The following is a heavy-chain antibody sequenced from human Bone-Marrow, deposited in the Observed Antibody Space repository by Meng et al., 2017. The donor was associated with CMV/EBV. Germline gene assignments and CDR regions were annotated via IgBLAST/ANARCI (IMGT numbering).Heavy chain of an antibody. V-gene: IGHV1-69*01. J-gene: IGHJ4*02. CDR1: GGAFGSHA. CDR3: ARGFSYDSSGYYYYY. Sequence: ASGGAFGSHAISWVRQAPGQGLEWMGGIIPIFGTPTYAQKFRGRVTITADESTSTAYMELRSLRSDDTAVYYCARGFSYDSSGYYYYYWGQGTLVTVS. D-gene: IGHD3-22*01. CDR2: IIPIFGTP.